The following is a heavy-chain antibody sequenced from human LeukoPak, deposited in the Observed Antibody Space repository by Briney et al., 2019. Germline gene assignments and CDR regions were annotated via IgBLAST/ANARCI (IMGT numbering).Heavy chain of an antibody. J-gene: IGHJ3*02. CDR2: ISSSGSTI. D-gene: IGHD3-10*01. CDR3: ARDLGLWFGSIGGAFDI. V-gene: IGHV3-48*03. CDR1: GFTFSTYD. Sequence: GGSLRLSCAASGFTFSTYDMNWVRQAPGKGLEWVSYISSSGSTIYYADSVKGRFTISRDNAKNSLYLRMNSLRAEDTAVYYCARDLGLWFGSIGGAFDIWGQGTMVTVSS.